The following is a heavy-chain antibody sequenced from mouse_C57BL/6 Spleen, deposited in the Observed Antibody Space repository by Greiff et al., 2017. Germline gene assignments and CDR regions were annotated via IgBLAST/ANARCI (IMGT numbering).Heavy chain of an antibody. CDR3: ARSGYDYSYYFDY. CDR2: IYWDDDK. CDR1: GFSLSTSGMG. D-gene: IGHD2-4*01. J-gene: IGHJ2*01. Sequence: ESGPGILQSSQTLSLTCSFSGFSLSTSGMGVSWIRQPSGKGLEWLAHIYWDDDKRYNPSLKSRITRSKDTSRNQVFLKITSVDTADTATYYCARSGYDYSYYFDYWGQGTTLTVSS. V-gene: IGHV8-12*01.